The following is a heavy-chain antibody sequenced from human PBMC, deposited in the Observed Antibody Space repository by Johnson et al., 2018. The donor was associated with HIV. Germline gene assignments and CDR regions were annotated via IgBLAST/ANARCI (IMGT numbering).Heavy chain of an antibody. Sequence: VYLVESGGGVVQPGRSVRLSCAVSGLNFSDYGMHWVRQAPGKGLEWVSGISGSGGSTYYADSVKGRFTISRDNSKNTLYLQMNSLRAEDTAVYYCAKGLQLRGYYDAFDIWGQGTMVTVSS. CDR2: ISGSGGST. V-gene: IGHV3-23*04. CDR1: GLNFSDYG. D-gene: IGHD1-26*01. J-gene: IGHJ3*02. CDR3: AKGLQLRGYYDAFDI.